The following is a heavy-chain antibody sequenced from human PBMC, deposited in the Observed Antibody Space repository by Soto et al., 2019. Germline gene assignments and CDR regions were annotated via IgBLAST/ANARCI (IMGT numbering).Heavy chain of an antibody. CDR3: ARISPYGSGTFFDY. CDR1: GYTFTMYY. CDR2: IDPNTGGT. J-gene: IGHJ4*02. D-gene: IGHD3-10*01. Sequence: ASVKVSCKASGYTFTMYYVHWVRQAPGQGLEWMGWIDPNTGGTNYAQKFQGWVTMTRDTSISTAYLELNRLKSDDTAVYFCARISPYGSGTFFDYWGLGTLVTVSS. V-gene: IGHV1-2*04.